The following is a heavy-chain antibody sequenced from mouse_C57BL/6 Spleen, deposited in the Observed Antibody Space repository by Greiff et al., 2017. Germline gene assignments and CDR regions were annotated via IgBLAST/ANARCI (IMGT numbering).Heavy chain of an antibody. CDR2: ILPGSGST. J-gene: IGHJ1*03. V-gene: IGHV1-9*01. D-gene: IGHD2-2*01. CDR1: GYKFTGYW. Sequence: QVQLKESGAELMKPGASVKLSCKASGYKFTGYWIEWVKQRPGHGLEWIGEILPGSGSTNYNEKFKGKATFTADTSSNTAYMQHSSLTTEDAAIYYYAAVPATMVTTRYFDVWGTGTTVTVSS. CDR3: AAVPATMVTTRYFDV.